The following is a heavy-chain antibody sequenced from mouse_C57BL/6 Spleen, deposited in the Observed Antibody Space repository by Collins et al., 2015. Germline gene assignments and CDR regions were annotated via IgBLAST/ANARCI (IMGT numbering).Heavy chain of an antibody. CDR1: GYTFTDYY. Sequence: EVQLQQSGPELVKPGASVKISCKASGYTFTDYYMNWVKQSHGKSLEWIGDINPNNGGTSYNQKFKGKATLTVDKCSSTAYMELRSLTSEDSAVYYCARGEYSNYDAMDYWGQGTSVTVSS. J-gene: IGHJ4*01. CDR2: INPNNGGT. D-gene: IGHD2-5*01. V-gene: IGHV1-26*01. CDR3: ARGEYSNYDAMDY.